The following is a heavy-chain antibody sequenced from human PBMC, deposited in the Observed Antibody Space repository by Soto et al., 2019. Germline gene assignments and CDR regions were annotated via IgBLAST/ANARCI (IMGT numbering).Heavy chain of an antibody. V-gene: IGHV6-1*01. D-gene: IGHD2-2*01. Sequence: SQTLSLTCGISGDSVSSNRAAWNWIRQSPSRCLEWLGRTSYRSQWYNVYAPSLKSRMTINSDTSKNQFSLQLNSVTAEDTAVYYSATGMPTRGIPDRDDWGQCTAVTVAS. J-gene: IGHJ6*02. CDR3: ATGMPTRGIPDRDD. CDR1: GDSVSSNRAA. CDR2: TSYRSQWYN.